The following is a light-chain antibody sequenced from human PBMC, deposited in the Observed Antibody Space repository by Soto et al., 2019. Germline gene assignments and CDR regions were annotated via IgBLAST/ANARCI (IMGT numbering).Light chain of an antibody. V-gene: IGKV3-11*01. CDR1: QSVSNY. CDR3: QQRSIWPWT. CDR2: DAS. Sequence: DIVLTQSPATLTLSPGERATLSCRASQSVSNYFVWYQQKPGQAPRLLIYDASKRATGIPARFSGSGSGTDFTLTISSLEPEDFAVYYCQQRSIWPWTFGQGTKVGIK. J-gene: IGKJ1*01.